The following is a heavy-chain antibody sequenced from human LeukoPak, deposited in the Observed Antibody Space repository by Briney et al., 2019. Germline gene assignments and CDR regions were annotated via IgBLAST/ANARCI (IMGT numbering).Heavy chain of an antibody. V-gene: IGHV3-21*01. CDR3: ARGSDTGMVLFSCFDY. CDR2: ISSSSSYI. D-gene: IGHD5-18*01. J-gene: IGHJ4*02. Sequence: GSLRLSCVSSGFIFSSYVMSWVRQAPGKGLEWVSSISSSSSYIYYADSVKGRFTISRDNARKSLYLQMNTLRAEDTAVYYCARGSDTGMVLFSCFDYWGQGTLVTVSS. CDR1: GFIFSSYV.